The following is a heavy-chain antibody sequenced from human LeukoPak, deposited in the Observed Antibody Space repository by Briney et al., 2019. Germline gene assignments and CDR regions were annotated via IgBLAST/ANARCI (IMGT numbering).Heavy chain of an antibody. CDR1: GGSISSGDYY. Sequence: KPSETLSLTCTVSGGSISSGDYYWSWIRQPPGKGLEWIGYIYYSGSTYYNPSLKSRVTISVDTSKNQFSLKLSSVTAADTAVYYCAGTTGYSSSWYDYWGQETLVTVSS. CDR2: IYYSGST. J-gene: IGHJ4*02. V-gene: IGHV4-30-4*08. CDR3: AGTTGYSSSWYDY. D-gene: IGHD6-13*01.